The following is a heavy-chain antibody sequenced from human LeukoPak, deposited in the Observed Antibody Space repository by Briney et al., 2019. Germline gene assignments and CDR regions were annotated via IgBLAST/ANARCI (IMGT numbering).Heavy chain of an antibody. CDR1: GFTFSSYA. Sequence: GGSLRLSCAASGFTFSSYAMSWVRQAPGKGLEWVSVISSTGGITHYADSVKGRFTISRDNSQNTLYLQMNSLRAEDTAVYYCAKDSVPIEFDYWGQGTLVTVSS. CDR3: AKDSVPIEFDY. CDR2: ISSTGGIT. V-gene: IGHV3-23*01. D-gene: IGHD1-26*01. J-gene: IGHJ4*02.